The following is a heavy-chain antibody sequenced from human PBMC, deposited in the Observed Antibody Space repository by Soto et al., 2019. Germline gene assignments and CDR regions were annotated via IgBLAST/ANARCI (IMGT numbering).Heavy chain of an antibody. Sequence: PGESLKISCKGSGYSFTSYWIGWVRQMPGKGLEWMGIVYPGDSDTRYSPSFQGQVTISADKSISTAYLQWSSLKASDTAMYYCARSYVDTAIVVGYYGMDVWGQGTTVTVSS. CDR2: VYPGDSDT. CDR1: GYSFTSYW. J-gene: IGHJ6*02. CDR3: ARSYVDTAIVVGYYGMDV. D-gene: IGHD5-18*01. V-gene: IGHV5-51*01.